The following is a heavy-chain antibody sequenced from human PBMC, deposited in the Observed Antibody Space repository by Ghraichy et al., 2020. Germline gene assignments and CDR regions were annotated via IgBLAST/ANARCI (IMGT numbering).Heavy chain of an antibody. CDR3: ARGSITMVRGVMDV. D-gene: IGHD3-10*01. Sequence: GSLRLSCAVSGGSISSSNWWSWVRQPPGKGLEWIGEIYHSGSTNYNPSLKSRVTISVDKSKNQFSLKLSSVTAADTAVYYCARGSITMVRGVMDVWGQGTTVTVSS. J-gene: IGHJ6*02. V-gene: IGHV4-4*02. CDR1: GGSISSSNW. CDR2: IYHSGST.